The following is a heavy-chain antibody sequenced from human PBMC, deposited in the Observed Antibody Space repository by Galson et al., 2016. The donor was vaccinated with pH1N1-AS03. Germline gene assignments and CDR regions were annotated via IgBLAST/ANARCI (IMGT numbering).Heavy chain of an antibody. V-gene: IGHV2-5*02. CDR3: VHRRRTITVASVIDC. D-gene: IGHD5-12*01. J-gene: IGHJ4*02. CDR1: GFSLSTSGEG. Sequence: PALVKPTQTLTLTCTFSGFSLSTSGEGVGWIRQPPGKALEWLTLIHWDDDKRYSPSLRTRLTITKDTPKNQVVLTMTNMDPVDTATYFCVHRRRTITVASVIDCWGEGALGTVPS. CDR2: IHWDDDK.